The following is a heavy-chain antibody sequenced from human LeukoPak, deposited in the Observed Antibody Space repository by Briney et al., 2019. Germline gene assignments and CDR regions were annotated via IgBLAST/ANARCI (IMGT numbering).Heavy chain of an antibody. Sequence: SETLSLTCAVYGGSFSGYYWSWIRQPPGKGLEWIGEINHSGSTSYNPSLKSRVTISVDTSKNQFSLKLSSVTAADTAVYYCARDEYYYDSSGYYYGVDAFDIWGQGTMVTVSS. V-gene: IGHV4-34*01. J-gene: IGHJ3*02. CDR1: GGSFSGYY. CDR2: INHSGST. CDR3: ARDEYYYDSSGYYYGVDAFDI. D-gene: IGHD3-22*01.